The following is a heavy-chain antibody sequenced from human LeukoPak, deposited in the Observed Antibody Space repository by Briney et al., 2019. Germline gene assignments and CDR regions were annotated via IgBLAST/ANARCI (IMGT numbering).Heavy chain of an antibody. D-gene: IGHD2-15*01. CDR3: ARALRGGDYSADY. CDR1: GGTFSSYT. Sequence: SVKVSCKASGGTFSSYTISWVRQAPGQGLEWMGRITPILGIANYAQRFQDRVTSTADKSTTTAYMELSSLTSDDTAVYYCARALRGGDYSADYWGQGTLVTVSS. V-gene: IGHV1-69*02. CDR2: ITPILGIA. J-gene: IGHJ4*02.